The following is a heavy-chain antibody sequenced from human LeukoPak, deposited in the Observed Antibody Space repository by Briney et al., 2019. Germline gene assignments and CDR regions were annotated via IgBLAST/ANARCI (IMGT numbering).Heavy chain of an antibody. D-gene: IGHD5-24*01. J-gene: IGHJ6*02. CDR2: INPSGGST. Sequence: ASVKVSCKASGYTFTSYYMHWVRQAPGQGLEWMGIINPSGGSTSYAQKFQSRVTMTRDTSTSTVYMELSSLRSEDTAVYYCARDRLQKYYYYGMDVWGQGTTVTVSS. CDR3: ARDRLQKYYYYGMDV. CDR1: GYTFTSYY. V-gene: IGHV1-46*01.